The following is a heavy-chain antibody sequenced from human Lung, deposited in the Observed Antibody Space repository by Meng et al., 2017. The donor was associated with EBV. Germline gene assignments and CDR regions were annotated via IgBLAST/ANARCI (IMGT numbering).Heavy chain of an antibody. J-gene: IGHJ4*02. CDR2: IDDSGST. CDR1: GGSVSSGGYY. D-gene: IGHD6-13*01. CDR3: ARDPAWTAAGSFDY. Sequence: QVRLQESGQGLVKPSETLSLTGSVFGGSVSSGGYYWSWIRKPPGKGLEWIGYIDDSGSTNNNPSLKSRVTISVDTSKNHFSLSLSSVTAADTAVYYCARDPAWTAAGSFDYWGQGTLVTVSS. V-gene: IGHV4-61*03.